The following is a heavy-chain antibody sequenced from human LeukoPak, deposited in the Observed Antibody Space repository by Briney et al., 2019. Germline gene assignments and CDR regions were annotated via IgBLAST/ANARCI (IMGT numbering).Heavy chain of an antibody. D-gene: IGHD2-15*01. V-gene: IGHV3-30-3*01. CDR1: GFTFSSYA. CDR3: ASGLFGVVVAATFDMY. Sequence: GTSLRLSCAASGFTFSSYAMHWVRQAPGKGLEWVAVISYDGSNKYYADSVKGRFTISRDNSKNTLYLQMNSLRAEDTAVYYCASGLFGVVVAATFDMYWGQGTLVTVSS. J-gene: IGHJ4*02. CDR2: ISYDGSNK.